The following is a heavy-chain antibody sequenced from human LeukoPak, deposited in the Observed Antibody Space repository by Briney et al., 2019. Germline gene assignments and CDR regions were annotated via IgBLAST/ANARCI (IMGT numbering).Heavy chain of an antibody. J-gene: IGHJ4*02. CDR2: ISAYNGNT. D-gene: IGHD4-11*01. Sequence: ASVKVSCKASGYTFTSYAMHWVRQAPGQGLEWMGWISAYNGNTNYAQKLQGRVTMTTDTSTSTAYMELRSLRSDDTAVYYCAREVDTGGLHLDYWGQGTLVTVSS. CDR1: GYTFTSYA. V-gene: IGHV1-18*01. CDR3: AREVDTGGLHLDY.